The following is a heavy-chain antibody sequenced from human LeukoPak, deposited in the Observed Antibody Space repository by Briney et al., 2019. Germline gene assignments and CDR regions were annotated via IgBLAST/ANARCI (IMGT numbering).Heavy chain of an antibody. CDR3: ARAHYYDSSGYYPTSDY. J-gene: IGHJ4*02. V-gene: IGHV4-34*01. Sequence: SETLSLTCAVYGGSFSGYYWSWIRQPPGKGLEWIGEINHSGSTNYNPSLKSRVTISVDTSKNQFSLKLSSVTAADTAVYYCARAHYYDSSGYYPTSDYWGQGTLVTVSS. CDR2: INHSGST. CDR1: GGSFSGYY. D-gene: IGHD3-22*01.